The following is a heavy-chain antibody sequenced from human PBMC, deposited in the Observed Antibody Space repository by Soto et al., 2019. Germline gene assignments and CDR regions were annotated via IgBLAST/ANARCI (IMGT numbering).Heavy chain of an antibody. J-gene: IGHJ4*02. V-gene: IGHV3-23*01. CDR3: AKPSGNHDY. CDR1: GFTFSSYA. CDR2: ISSSGGST. Sequence: GGSLRPSCAVSGFTFSSYAMSWVRQAPGKGLEWVSAISSSGGSTYYADSVKGRFTISRDDSKNTLYLQMNSLRAEDTAVYYCAKPSGNHDYWGQGTLVTVSS. D-gene: IGHD2-15*01.